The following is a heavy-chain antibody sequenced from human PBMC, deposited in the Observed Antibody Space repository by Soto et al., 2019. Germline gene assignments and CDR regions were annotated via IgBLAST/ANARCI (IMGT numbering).Heavy chain of an antibody. CDR3: AKGKVGGRIQLWLTCDY. CDR1: GFTFSSYA. CDR2: ISGSGGST. J-gene: IGHJ4*02. D-gene: IGHD5-18*01. Sequence: GGSLRLSCAASGFTFSSYAMSWVRQAPGKGLEWVSAISGSGGSTYYADSVKGRFTISRDNSKNTLYLQMNSLRAEDTAVYYCAKGKVGGRIQLWLTCDYWGQGTLVTVSS. V-gene: IGHV3-23*01.